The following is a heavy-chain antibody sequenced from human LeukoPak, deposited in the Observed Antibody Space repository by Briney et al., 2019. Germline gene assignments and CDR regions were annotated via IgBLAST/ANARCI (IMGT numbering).Heavy chain of an antibody. Sequence: ASVKVSCKASGHTLTSYGINWVRQAPGQGLEWMGWISAYNDNRNYAQELQGRVTMTTDTSTSTAYMELRSLRSDDTAVYYCARDHGGSYPVGYFDYWGQGTLFTVSS. CDR3: ARDHGGSYPVGYFDY. V-gene: IGHV1-18*01. CDR2: ISAYNDNR. CDR1: GHTLTSYG. J-gene: IGHJ4*02. D-gene: IGHD1-26*01.